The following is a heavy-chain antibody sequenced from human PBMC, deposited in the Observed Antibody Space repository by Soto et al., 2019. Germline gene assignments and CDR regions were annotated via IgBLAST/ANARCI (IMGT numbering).Heavy chain of an antibody. CDR3: ARSYYGSGSYWFYGMDV. Sequence: ASVKVSCKAPGGTFGNSAISWVRQAPGQGLEWMGGIIPSFATGNSAPEFQGRLTITADKSTTTAYMELSSLRSEDTAVYYCARSYYGSGSYWFYGMDVWGQGTTVTVSS. CDR2: IIPSFATG. CDR1: GGTFGNSA. J-gene: IGHJ6*02. V-gene: IGHV1-69*06. D-gene: IGHD3-10*01.